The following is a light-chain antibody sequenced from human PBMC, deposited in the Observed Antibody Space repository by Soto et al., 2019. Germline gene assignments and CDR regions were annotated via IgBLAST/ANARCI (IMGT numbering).Light chain of an antibody. V-gene: IGKV1-39*01. CDR1: QSISSY. J-gene: IGKJ2*01. CDR2: AAS. Sequence: DIQMTQSPSSLSASLGDRVTITCRASQSISSYLNWYQQKPGKAPKLLIYAASSLQSGVPSRFSGSGSGTYFTLTISSLQPEDFATYYCQQSYSTPYTLGQGTKLEIK. CDR3: QQSYSTPYT.